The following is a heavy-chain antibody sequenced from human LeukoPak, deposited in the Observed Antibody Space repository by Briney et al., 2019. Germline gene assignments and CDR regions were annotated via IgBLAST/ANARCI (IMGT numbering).Heavy chain of an antibody. CDR2: IYSVGIT. V-gene: IGHV3-53*01. Sequence: GGSLRLSCAASGFTVSSNYMSWVRQAPGKGLERGSVIYSVGITYYADSVKGRFTISIDNAKNSLYLQVNRLRAEDTAVYYCARNFHRRLYDSSAYYPYWGQGTLVTVSS. D-gene: IGHD3-22*01. J-gene: IGHJ4*02. CDR1: GFTVSSNY. CDR3: ARNFHRRLYDSSAYYPY.